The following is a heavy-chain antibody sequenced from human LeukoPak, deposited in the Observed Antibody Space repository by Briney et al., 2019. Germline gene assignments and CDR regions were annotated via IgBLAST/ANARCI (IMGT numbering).Heavy chain of an antibody. CDR3: ARGRVVVVPAAMRSWFDP. V-gene: IGHV4-34*01. J-gene: IGHJ5*02. CDR1: GGSFSGYY. CDR2: INHSGST. Sequence: SSETLSLTCAVYGGSFSGYYWSWIRQPPGKGLEWIGEINHSGSTNYNPSLKSRVTISVDTSKNQFSLKLSSVTAADTAVYYCARGRVVVVPAAMRSWFDPWGQGTLVTVSS. D-gene: IGHD2-2*01.